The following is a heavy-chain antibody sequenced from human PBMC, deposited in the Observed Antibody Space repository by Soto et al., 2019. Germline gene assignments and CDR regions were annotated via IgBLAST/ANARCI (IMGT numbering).Heavy chain of an antibody. CDR2: ISWDGGST. CDR3: GKEDAVSDYTNLDY. J-gene: IGHJ4*02. V-gene: IGHV3-43*01. Sequence: PGGSLRLSCAASGFTFDDYSMHWVRQAPGKGLEWVSLISWDGGSTYYADSVKGRFTISRDNSKNSLYLQMNSLTTEDTAFYYCGKEDAVSDYTNLDYWGQGA. CDR1: GFTFDDYS. D-gene: IGHD4-4*01.